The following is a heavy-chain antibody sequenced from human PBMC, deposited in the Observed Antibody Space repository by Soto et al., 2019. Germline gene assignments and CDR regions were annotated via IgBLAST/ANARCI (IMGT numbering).Heavy chain of an antibody. J-gene: IGHJ6*02. CDR2: IIPIFGTA. Sequence: QVQLVQSGAEVKKPGSSVKVSCKASGGTFSSYAISWVRQAPGQVLEWMGGIIPIFGTANYAQKFQGRVTITADESTSTAYMELSSLRSEDTAVYYCARDRQYSSSYYYYGMDVWGQGTTVTVSS. CDR1: GGTFSSYA. D-gene: IGHD6-6*01. CDR3: ARDRQYSSSYYYYGMDV. V-gene: IGHV1-69*01.